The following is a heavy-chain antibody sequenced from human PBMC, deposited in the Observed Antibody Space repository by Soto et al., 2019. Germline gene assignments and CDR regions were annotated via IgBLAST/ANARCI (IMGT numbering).Heavy chain of an antibody. CDR3: AVQQLDNWFDP. V-gene: IGHV4-39*01. CDR1: GGSISSSSYY. Sequence: QLQLQESGPGLVKPSETLSLTCTVSGGSISSSSYYWGWIRQPPGKGLEWIGSIYYSGSTYYNPSLKSRVTISVDTSKNQFSLKLSSVTAADTAVYYCAVQQLDNWFDPWGQGTLVTVSS. D-gene: IGHD6-13*01. J-gene: IGHJ5*02. CDR2: IYYSGST.